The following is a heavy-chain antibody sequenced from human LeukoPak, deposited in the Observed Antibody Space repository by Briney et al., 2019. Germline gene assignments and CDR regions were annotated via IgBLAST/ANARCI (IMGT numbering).Heavy chain of an antibody. J-gene: IGHJ3*01. V-gene: IGHV5-51*04. CDR2: IYPGGSDT. CDR3: ARYRKTVYGVVMEHDAFDL. D-gene: IGHD3-3*01. CDR1: GYRFATYW. Sequence: GESLKISCKGSGYRFATYWIGWVRQLPGKGLERMGVIYPGGSDTSYSPSLQGHVTISADTPISTAYLQRTALKALDTAMYYCARYRKTVYGVVMEHDAFDLWGQGTMVTVSS.